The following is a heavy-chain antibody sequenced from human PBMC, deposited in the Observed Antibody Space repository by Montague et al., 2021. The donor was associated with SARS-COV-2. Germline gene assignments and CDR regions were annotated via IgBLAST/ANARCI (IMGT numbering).Heavy chain of an antibody. V-gene: IGHV4-59*02. J-gene: IGHJ4*01. D-gene: IGHD2-2*02. CDR2: MYYTGTS. Sequence: SETLSLTCALSGGSASGYYWAWIRQPPGKGLEWIGYMYYTGTSNYNPSLKSRVSMSIDTSKNHFSLNLTSVAAADTGVYCCARGLGYTSMFRFFDYWGHGAQVTVSS. CDR3: ARGLGYTSMFRFFDY. CDR1: GGSASGYY.